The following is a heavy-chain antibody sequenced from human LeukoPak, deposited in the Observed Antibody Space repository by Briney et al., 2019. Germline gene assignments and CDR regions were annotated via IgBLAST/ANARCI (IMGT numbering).Heavy chain of an antibody. CDR1: GYTFTSNY. D-gene: IGHD3-3*01. V-gene: IGHV1-46*01. CDR2: ISPSGGST. CDR3: ARENSGDFWSGYYPTIDY. Sequence: ASVKVSCKAFGYTFTSNYMHWVRQAPGQGPEWMGVISPSGGSTTYAQKFQGRVTLTRDMSTSTDYLELSSLRSEDTAVYYCARENSGDFWSGYYPTIDYWGQGTLGTVSS. J-gene: IGHJ4*02.